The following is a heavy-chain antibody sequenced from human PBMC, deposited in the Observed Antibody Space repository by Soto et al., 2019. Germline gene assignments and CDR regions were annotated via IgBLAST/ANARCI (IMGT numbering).Heavy chain of an antibody. J-gene: IGHJ6*02. D-gene: IGHD4-17*01. CDR2: INPNSGGT. CDR1: GYTFTGYY. V-gene: IGHV1-2*02. CDR3: AREGGYGGNSGGSYGMDV. Sequence: GASVKVSCKASGYTFTGYYMHWVRQAPGQGLEWMGWINPNSGGTNYAQKFQGRVTMTRDTSISTAYMELSRLRSDDTAVYYCAREGGYGGNSGGSYGMDVWGQGTTVTVYS.